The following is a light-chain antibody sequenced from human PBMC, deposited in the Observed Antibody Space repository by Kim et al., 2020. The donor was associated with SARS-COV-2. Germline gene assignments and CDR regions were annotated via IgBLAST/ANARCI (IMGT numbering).Light chain of an antibody. J-gene: IGLJ2*01. CDR2: RDS. V-gene: IGLV1-44*01. Sequence: ELTQSPSASGTPGQWVTISCSGSSSNIGGNTVHWYQQVPGTAPKLLIYRDSQRPSGVPDRFSGSKSGTSASLAISGLQSEDESDYYCAAWDDSLNGVVFGGGTQLTVL. CDR3: AAWDDSLNGVV. CDR1: SSNIGGNT.